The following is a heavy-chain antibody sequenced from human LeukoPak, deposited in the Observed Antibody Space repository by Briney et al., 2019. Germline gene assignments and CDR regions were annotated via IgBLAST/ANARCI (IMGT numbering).Heavy chain of an antibody. CDR1: GGSISSSSYY. CDR2: IYYSGST. Sequence: PSETLSLTCTVSGGSISSSSYYWGWIRQPPGKGLEWIGSIYYSGSTYHNPSLKSRVTISVDTSKNQFSLKLSSVTAADTAVYYCAVAVAGASDYWGQGTLVTVSS. J-gene: IGHJ4*02. D-gene: IGHD6-19*01. CDR3: AVAVAGASDY. V-gene: IGHV4-39*01.